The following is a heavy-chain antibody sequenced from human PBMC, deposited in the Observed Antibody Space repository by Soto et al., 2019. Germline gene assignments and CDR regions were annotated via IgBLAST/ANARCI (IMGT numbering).Heavy chain of an antibody. Sequence: SETLSLTCSVSGDSISSSSQYWGWIRQPPGKGLEWIGSIHYSGTSYYNPSLKSRVTVFVDTSKDQLSLKLSSVTAADTAVYYCARHWIAGSSIPWGQGTLVTVSS. CDR2: IHYSGTS. CDR1: GDSISSSSQY. V-gene: IGHV4-39*01. CDR3: ARHWIAGSSIP. J-gene: IGHJ5*02. D-gene: IGHD2-21*01.